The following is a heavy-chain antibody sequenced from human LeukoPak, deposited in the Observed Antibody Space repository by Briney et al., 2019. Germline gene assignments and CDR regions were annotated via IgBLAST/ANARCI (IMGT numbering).Heavy chain of an antibody. V-gene: IGHV1-69*04. Sequence: ASVKVPCKASGGTFSSYAISWVRQAPGQGLEWMGRIIPILGIANYAQKFQGRVTITADKSTSTAYMELSSLRSEDTAVYYCARVAPVGAAPFDYWGQGTLVTVSS. CDR3: ARVAPVGAAPFDY. J-gene: IGHJ4*02. CDR2: IIPILGIA. D-gene: IGHD1-26*01. CDR1: GGTFSSYA.